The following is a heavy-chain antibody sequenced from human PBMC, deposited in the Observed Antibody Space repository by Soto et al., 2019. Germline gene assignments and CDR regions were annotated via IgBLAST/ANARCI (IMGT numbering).Heavy chain of an antibody. Sequence: PGGSLRLSCAASGFTFSSYEMNWVRQAPGKGLEWVSYISSSGSTIYYADSVKGRFTISRDNAKNSLYLQMNSLRAEDTAVYYCARDSLGYSYGNWFDPWGQGTLVTVSS. J-gene: IGHJ5*02. CDR3: ARDSLGYSYGNWFDP. V-gene: IGHV3-48*03. CDR2: ISSSGSTI. CDR1: GFTFSSYE. D-gene: IGHD5-18*01.